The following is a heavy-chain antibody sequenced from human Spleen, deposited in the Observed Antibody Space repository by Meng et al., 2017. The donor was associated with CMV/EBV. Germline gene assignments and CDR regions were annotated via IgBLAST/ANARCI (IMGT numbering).Heavy chain of an antibody. V-gene: IGHV3-30-3*01. J-gene: IGHJ4*02. D-gene: IGHD3-10*01. Sequence: GESLKISCAASGFTFSSYAMHWVRQAPGKGLEWVAVISYDGSNKYYADSVKGRFTISRDNAKNSLFLQMNSLRGEDTALYYCAKDLGAHLYYFDYWGQGTLVTVSS. CDR3: AKDLGAHLYYFDY. CDR1: GFTFSSYA. CDR2: ISYDGSNK.